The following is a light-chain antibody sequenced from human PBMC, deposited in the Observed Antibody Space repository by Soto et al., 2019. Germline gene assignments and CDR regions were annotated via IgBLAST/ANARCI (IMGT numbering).Light chain of an antibody. CDR1: QSVRRS. CDR2: DAS. CDR3: QQYNNWPLT. J-gene: IGKJ4*01. Sequence: EIVMTQSPATLSVSPVERATLSCRASQSVRRSLAWYQQKPGQAPRLLIYDASTGATGIPARFSGSGSGTEFTLTISSLQSEDFAFYYCQQYNNWPLTFGGGTKVDIK. V-gene: IGKV3-15*01.